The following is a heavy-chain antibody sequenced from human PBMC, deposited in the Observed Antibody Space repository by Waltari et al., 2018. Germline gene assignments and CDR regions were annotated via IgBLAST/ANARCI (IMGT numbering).Heavy chain of an antibody. CDR3: ARVGVLIAGYSSGFYYFDY. Sequence: QVQLVQSGAEVKKPGASVKVSCKASGYTFTSYAMHWVRPAPGQRLEWMGWINAGNGNTKYSQKFQGRVTITRDTSASTAYMELSSLRSEDTAVYYCARVGVLIAGYSSGFYYFDYWGQGTLVTVSS. J-gene: IGHJ4*02. CDR1: GYTFTSYA. CDR2: INAGNGNT. D-gene: IGHD6-19*01. V-gene: IGHV1-3*01.